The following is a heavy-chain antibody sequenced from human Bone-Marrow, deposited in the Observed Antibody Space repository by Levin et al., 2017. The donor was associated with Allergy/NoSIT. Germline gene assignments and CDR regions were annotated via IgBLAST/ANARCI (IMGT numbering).Heavy chain of an antibody. CDR2: IYFTGSA. CDR3: ARDYGDYYFDY. CDR1: GAPISASGYY. J-gene: IGHJ4*02. Sequence: LRLSCTVSGAPISASGYYWSWIRQYPGKGLEWIGYIYFTGSAYYNPSLKSRVSISVDTSKNQFSLKLSSVTAADTAVYYCARDYGDYYFDYWGPGTLVTVSS. V-gene: IGHV4-31*03. D-gene: IGHD4-17*01.